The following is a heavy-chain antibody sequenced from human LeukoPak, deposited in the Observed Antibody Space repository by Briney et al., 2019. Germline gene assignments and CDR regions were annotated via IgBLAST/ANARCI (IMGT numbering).Heavy chain of an antibody. J-gene: IGHJ4*02. CDR3: AKEHSSGCYVCYQDY. Sequence: PGGSLRLSCAASGFTFSSYAMTWVRQAPGKGLEWVSVISGSAGTTYYADSVKGRFTISRDNSKNTVYLQMNSLRAEDTAVYYCAKEHSSGCYVCYQDYWGQGTLVTVSS. V-gene: IGHV3-23*01. D-gene: IGHD6-19*01. CDR1: GFTFSSYA. CDR2: ISGSAGTT.